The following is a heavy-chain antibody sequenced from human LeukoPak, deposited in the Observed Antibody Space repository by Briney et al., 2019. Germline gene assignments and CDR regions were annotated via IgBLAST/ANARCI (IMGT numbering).Heavy chain of an antibody. Sequence: ASVRVSCKASGYTFTRYGISWVRQAPGQGLEWMGWISAHKGNTNYAQKVQGRVTMTTDTSTSTAYMELRSLRSDDTAVYYCARQSYVWGSYRPDDALDIWGQGTMVTVSP. D-gene: IGHD3-16*02. V-gene: IGHV1-18*01. J-gene: IGHJ3*02. CDR2: ISAHKGNT. CDR3: ARQSYVWGSYRPDDALDI. CDR1: GYTFTRYG.